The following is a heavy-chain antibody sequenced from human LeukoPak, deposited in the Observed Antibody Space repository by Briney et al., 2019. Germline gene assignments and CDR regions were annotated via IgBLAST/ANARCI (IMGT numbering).Heavy chain of an antibody. V-gene: IGHV3-23*01. Sequence: GCLILSCSASGXTFSSYAMSWVRQAPGKGLEWVSAISGSGGSTYYADSVKGRFTISRDNSKNTLYLQTNSLRAEDTAVYYCARDVVVTSSPDAFDIWGQGTMVTVSS. CDR3: ARDVVVTSSPDAFDI. CDR2: ISGSGGST. CDR1: GXTFSSYA. D-gene: IGHD2-21*02. J-gene: IGHJ3*02.